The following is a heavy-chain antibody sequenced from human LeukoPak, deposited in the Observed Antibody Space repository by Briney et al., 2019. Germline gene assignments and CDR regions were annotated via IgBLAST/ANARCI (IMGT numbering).Heavy chain of an antibody. CDR3: ARDRRYYYYMDV. D-gene: IGHD5-24*01. CDR1: GYTFTSYG. J-gene: IGHJ6*03. CDR2: ISAYNGNT. V-gene: IGHV1-18*01. Sequence: ASVKVSCKASGYTFTSYGISWVRQAPGQGREWMGWISAYNGNTNYAQKLRGRVTMTTDTSTSTDYMELRSMRSDDTAVQYCARDRRYYYYMDVWGKGNTVTVSS.